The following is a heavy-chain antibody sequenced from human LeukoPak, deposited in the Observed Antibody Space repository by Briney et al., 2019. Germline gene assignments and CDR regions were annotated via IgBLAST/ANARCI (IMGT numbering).Heavy chain of an antibody. Sequence: GGSLRLSCAASGFTFSSYAMHWVRQAPGKGLEWVAVISYDGSNKYYADSVKGRFTISRDNSKNTLYLQMNSLRAEDTAVYYCARDDSPPRRTLDYWGQGTLVTVSS. CDR1: GFTFSSYA. J-gene: IGHJ4*02. CDR3: ARDDSPPRRTLDY. D-gene: IGHD2-21*01. CDR2: ISYDGSNK. V-gene: IGHV3-30*01.